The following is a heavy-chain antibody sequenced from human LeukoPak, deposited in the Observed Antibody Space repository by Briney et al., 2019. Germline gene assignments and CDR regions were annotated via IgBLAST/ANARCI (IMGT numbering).Heavy chain of an antibody. D-gene: IGHD4-17*01. CDR1: GDSISSTNW. Sequence: SGTLSLTCAVSGDSISSTNWWNWVRQPPGKGLEWIGEIDHRGNTNYNPSLKSRVTIPVDRSKNQFSLQLTSVTAADTAVYYCARGYGPGYWGRGTLVTVSA. CDR2: IDHRGNT. CDR3: ARGYGPGY. J-gene: IGHJ4*02. V-gene: IGHV4-4*02.